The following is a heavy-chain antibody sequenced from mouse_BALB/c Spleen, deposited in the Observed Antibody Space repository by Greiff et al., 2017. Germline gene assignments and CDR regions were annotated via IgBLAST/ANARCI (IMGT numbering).Heavy chain of an antibody. J-gene: IGHJ2*01. D-gene: IGHD4-1*01. CDR3: ARSLTGNYFDY. CDR1: GYTFTSYW. CDR2: INPSTGYT. V-gene: IGHV1-7*01. Sequence: VKLQESGAELAKPGASVKMSCKASGYTFTSYWMHWVKQRPGQGLEWIGYINPSTGYTEYNQKFKDKATLTADKSSSTAYMQLSSLTSEDSAVYFCARSLTGNYFDYWGQGTTLTVSS.